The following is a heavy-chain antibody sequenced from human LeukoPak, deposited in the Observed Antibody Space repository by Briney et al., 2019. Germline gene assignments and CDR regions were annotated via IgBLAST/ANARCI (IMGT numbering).Heavy chain of an antibody. J-gene: IGHJ4*02. CDR1: GFTFDDYA. CDR2: ISWNSGSI. CDR3: AKDMNPRGAAAEVDYFDY. V-gene: IGHV3-9*01. Sequence: PGGSLRLSCAASGFTFDDYAMHWVRQAPGKGLEWVSGISWNSGSIGYADSVKGRFTISRDNAKSSLYLQMNSLRAEDTALYYCAKDMNPRGAAAEVDYFDYWGQGTLVTVSS. D-gene: IGHD6-13*01.